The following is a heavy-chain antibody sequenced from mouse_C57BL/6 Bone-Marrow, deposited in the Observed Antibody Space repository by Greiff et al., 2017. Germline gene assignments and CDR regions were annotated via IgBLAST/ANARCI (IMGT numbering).Heavy chain of an antibody. CDR1: GFSFNTYA. V-gene: IGHV10-1*01. J-gene: IGHJ2*01. Sequence: EVQLVESGGGLVQPKGSLKLSCAASGFSFNTYAMNWVRQAPGKGLEWVARIRSKSNNYATYYADSVKDRFTISRDDSESMLYLQMNNLKTEDTAMYYCVSSVVAEDYFDYWGQGTTLTVSS. CDR3: VSSVVAEDYFDY. D-gene: IGHD1-1*01. CDR2: IRSKSNNYAT.